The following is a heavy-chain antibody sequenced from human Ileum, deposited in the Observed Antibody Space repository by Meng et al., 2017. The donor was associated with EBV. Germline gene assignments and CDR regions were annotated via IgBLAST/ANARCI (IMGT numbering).Heavy chain of an antibody. D-gene: IGHD2-21*01. CDR3: AKDCFGDKDS. CDR1: GFTLRSYW. Sequence: EVTLVVSGGGLVQPGGSLGLSCAASGFTLRSYWLHWVRQAPGKVLVWVSRINPDGSVINYADSVKVRFTISRDNAKNTVYLQMNNLRADDTAVYYCAKDCFGDKDSWGQGTLVTVSS. V-gene: IGHV3-74*01. CDR2: INPDGSVI. J-gene: IGHJ4*02.